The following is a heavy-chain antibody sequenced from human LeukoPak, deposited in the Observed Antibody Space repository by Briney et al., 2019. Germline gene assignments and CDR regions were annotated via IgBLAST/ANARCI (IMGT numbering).Heavy chain of an antibody. CDR3: ARDGVGYYDSSGYYYFQH. CDR2: ITPNSGGT. D-gene: IGHD3-22*01. CDR1: GYTFTGNY. V-gene: IGHV1-2*02. J-gene: IGHJ1*01. Sequence: VASGKVTCYAAGYTFTGNYKNRVRQGPGQGKELKGCITPNSGGTNYAQKFQGRVTMTRDTSISTAYMELSRLRSDDTAVYYCARDGVGYYDSSGYYYFQHWGQGTLVTVSS.